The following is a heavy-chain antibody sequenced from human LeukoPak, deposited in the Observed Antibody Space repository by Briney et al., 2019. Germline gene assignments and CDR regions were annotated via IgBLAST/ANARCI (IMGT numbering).Heavy chain of an antibody. CDR3: ATDRAPDY. J-gene: IGHJ4*02. CDR1: GFTFSSFG. CDR2: ISYDGSNT. Sequence: GGPLRLSCAASGFTFSSFGMHWVRQAPGKGLEWVAVISYDGSNTYYADSVKGRVTMSRDNSKDTAYLQLSSLRTEDTAVYYCATDRAPDYWGQGNLVTASS. V-gene: IGHV3-30*03. D-gene: IGHD5-18*01.